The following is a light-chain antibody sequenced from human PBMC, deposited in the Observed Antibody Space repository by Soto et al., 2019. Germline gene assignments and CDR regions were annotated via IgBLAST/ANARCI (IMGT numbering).Light chain of an antibody. CDR3: QQYVRSPWT. J-gene: IGKJ1*01. CDR2: GAF. Sequence: EIVLMQSPGTLSLSPGERATLSCRASPTVTNHYLAWYQQKPGQAPRLLVYGAFHRATGIPDRFSGSGSGTDFTLTIARLEPEDFAVYYCQQYVRSPWTFGQGTKVEIK. CDR1: PTVTNHY. V-gene: IGKV3-20*01.